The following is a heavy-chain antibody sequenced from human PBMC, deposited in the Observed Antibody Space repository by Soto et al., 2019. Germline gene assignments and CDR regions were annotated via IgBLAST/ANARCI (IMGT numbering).Heavy chain of an antibody. D-gene: IGHD1-7*01. V-gene: IGHV4-39*02. CDR2: IYYSGST. CDR1: GGSISSSSYY. J-gene: IGHJ3*02. CDR3: AREGITGTTDAFDI. Sequence: QLQLQESGPGLVKPSETLSLTCTVSGGSISSSSYYWGWIRQPPGKGLEWIGSIYYSGSTYYNPSLKSRVTISVDTSKNKFSLKLSSLTAADTAVYYCAREGITGTTDAFDIWGQGTMVTVSS.